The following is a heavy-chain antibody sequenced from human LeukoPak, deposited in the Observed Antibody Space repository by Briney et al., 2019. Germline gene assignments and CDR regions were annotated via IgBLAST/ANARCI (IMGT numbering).Heavy chain of an antibody. CDR1: AFTFSSYW. CDR3: ARGGTTFEH. Sequence: GGSLRLSCAASAFTFSSYWMSWVRQAPGKGLEWVANIKQDGSEKYYVDSVKGRFTISRDNAKNSLYRQMNSLRAEDTAVYYCARGGTTFEHWGQGTLVTVSS. V-gene: IGHV3-7*01. D-gene: IGHD1-1*01. J-gene: IGHJ4*02. CDR2: IKQDGSEK.